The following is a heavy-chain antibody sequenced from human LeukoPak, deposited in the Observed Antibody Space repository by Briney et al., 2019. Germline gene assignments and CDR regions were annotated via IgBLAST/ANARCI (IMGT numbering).Heavy chain of an antibody. J-gene: IGHJ5*02. CDR1: GFTFSNYV. V-gene: IGHV3-23*01. CDR3: VKVGGGGGWYWSS. D-gene: IGHD6-19*01. CDR2: ISDSGDDT. Sequence: GGSLRLSCTSSGFTFSNYVMSWVRQAPGKRLEWVSGISDSGDDTDYADSVKGRFTISRDNSKNTLFLQMNILRVEDTAVYYCVKVGGGGGWYWSSWGQGTLVTVSS.